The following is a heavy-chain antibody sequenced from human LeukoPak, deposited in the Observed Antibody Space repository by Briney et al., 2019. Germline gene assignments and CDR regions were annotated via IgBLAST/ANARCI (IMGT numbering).Heavy chain of an antibody. CDR1: SGSISSSSYY. CDR3: ARDNGYYGGAFDI. CDR2: IYYGGST. J-gene: IGHJ3*02. V-gene: IGHV4-39*07. D-gene: IGHD3-3*01. Sequence: PSETLSLTCTVSSGSISSSSYYWGWIRQPPGKALEWIGNIYYGGSTNYNPSLKSRVTISVDTSKNQFSLKLSSVTAADMAVYYCARDNGYYGGAFDIWGQGTMDTVSS.